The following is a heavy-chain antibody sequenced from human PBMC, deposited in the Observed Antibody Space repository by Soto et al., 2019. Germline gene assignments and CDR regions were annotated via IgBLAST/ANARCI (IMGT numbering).Heavy chain of an antibody. CDR2: INHSGST. V-gene: IGHV4-34*01. J-gene: IGHJ4*02. Sequence: QVQLQQWGAGLLKPSETLSLTCAVYGGSFSGYYWSWIRQPPGKGLEWIGEINHSGSTNYNPSLKSRVTISGDTAKNQCSLKRSSVTAADTAVYYCARGTDIVVVVAAPGFDYWGQGTLVTVSS. CDR3: ARGTDIVVVVAAPGFDY. D-gene: IGHD2-15*01. CDR1: GGSFSGYY.